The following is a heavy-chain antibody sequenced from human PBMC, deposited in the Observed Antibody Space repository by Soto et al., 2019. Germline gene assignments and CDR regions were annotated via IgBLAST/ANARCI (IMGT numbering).Heavy chain of an antibody. V-gene: IGHV3-23*01. Sequence: EVQLLESGGGLVQPGGSLRLSCAASGFTFSSYAMSWVRQAPGKGLEWVSSISGSGGSTYYAESVKGRFTSSRDNSKNTLYLQMNSLSAEDTAVYYCGRGEVNNPQTYDYWGQGTLVTVSS. CDR1: GFTFSSYA. CDR2: ISGSGGST. D-gene: IGHD3-16*01. CDR3: GRGEVNNPQTYDY. J-gene: IGHJ4*02.